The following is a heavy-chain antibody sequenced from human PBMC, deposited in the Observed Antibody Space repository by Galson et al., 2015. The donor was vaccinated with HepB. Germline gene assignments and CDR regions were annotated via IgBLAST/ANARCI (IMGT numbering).Heavy chain of an antibody. CDR2: ISYDGSNK. CDR1: GFTFSSYG. V-gene: IGHV3-30*18. J-gene: IGHJ6*02. Sequence: SLRLSCAASGFTFSSYGMHWVRQAPGKGLEWVAVISYDGSNKYYADSVKGRFTISRDNSKNTLYLQMNSLRAEDTAVYYCAKDLFTTLDYYYGMDVWGQGTTVTVSS. D-gene: IGHD3-3*01. CDR3: AKDLFTTLDYYYGMDV.